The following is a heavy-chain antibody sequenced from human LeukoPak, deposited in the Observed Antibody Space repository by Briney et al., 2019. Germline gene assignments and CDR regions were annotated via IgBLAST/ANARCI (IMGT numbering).Heavy chain of an antibody. D-gene: IGHD3-3*01. V-gene: IGHV4-59*01. CDR1: GGSIGSYY. CDR3: ARGLYDFWSGYYYYYYMDV. Sequence: SETLSLTCTVSGGSIGSYYWSWIRQPPGKGLEWIGYIYYSGSTNYNPSLKSRVTISVDTSKNQFSLKLSSVTAADTAVYYCARGLYDFWSGYYYYYYMDVWGKGTTVTVSS. J-gene: IGHJ6*03. CDR2: IYYSGST.